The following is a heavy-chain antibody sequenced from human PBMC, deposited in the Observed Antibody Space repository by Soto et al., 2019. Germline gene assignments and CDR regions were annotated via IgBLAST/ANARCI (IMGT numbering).Heavy chain of an antibody. V-gene: IGHV4-59*01. CDR1: GGSINRYY. CDR2: IYYSGTT. J-gene: IGHJ4*02. CDR3: AWIRGLGEDSPYIDH. D-gene: IGHD3-16*01. Sequence: SETLSLTCTVSGGSINRYYWSWIRQPPGKGLEWIGYIYYSGTTDYNASLKSRVTISVDTSANQFSLRVRSVTAADTAVYYCAWIRGLGEDSPYIDHWGQGARVTVSS.